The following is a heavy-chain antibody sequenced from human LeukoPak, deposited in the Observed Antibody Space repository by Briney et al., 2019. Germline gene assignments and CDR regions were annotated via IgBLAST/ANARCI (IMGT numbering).Heavy chain of an antibody. V-gene: IGHV1-69*13. D-gene: IGHD2-2*01. CDR2: IIPIFGTA. Sequence: GASVKVSCKASGGTFSSYAISWVRQAPGQGLEWMGGIIPIFGTANYAQKFQGRVTITADESTSTAYMELSSLRSEDTAVYYCAREEGADCSSTSCPDWFDPWGQGTLVTVSS. CDR1: GGTFSSYA. CDR3: AREEGADCSSTSCPDWFDP. J-gene: IGHJ5*02.